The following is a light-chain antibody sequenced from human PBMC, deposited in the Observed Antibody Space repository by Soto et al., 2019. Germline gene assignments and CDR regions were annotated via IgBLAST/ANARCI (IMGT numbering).Light chain of an antibody. V-gene: IGLV2-18*01. CDR1: ISDIGSHNY. CDR3: SLYTSENAYV. Sequence: QSALTQPASVSGSPGESITVSCFGSISDIGSHNYVSWYQQPPGTAPKLMIYEVSKRPSGVPDRFSGSKSGNTASLTISGLQAADEADYYCSLYTSENAYVFGTGTKVTVL. CDR2: EVS. J-gene: IGLJ1*01.